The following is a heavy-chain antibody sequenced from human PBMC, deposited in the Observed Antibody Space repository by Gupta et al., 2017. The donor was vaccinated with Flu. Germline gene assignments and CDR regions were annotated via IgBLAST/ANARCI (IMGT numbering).Heavy chain of an antibody. J-gene: IGHJ4*02. V-gene: IGHV3-23*01. CDR1: GFAFRSYA. Sequence: EVQLLESGGGLVQPGGSLRLSCAASGFAFRSYAMSCVRQAPGRGLEWVSGISASGLSTYYADSVKGRFTISRDNSKNTLYVQLNSLRVEDTAVYYCAKDLRSAVAVPDYWGQGTLVTVSS. CDR3: AKDLRSAVAVPDY. CDR2: ISASGLST. D-gene: IGHD6-19*01.